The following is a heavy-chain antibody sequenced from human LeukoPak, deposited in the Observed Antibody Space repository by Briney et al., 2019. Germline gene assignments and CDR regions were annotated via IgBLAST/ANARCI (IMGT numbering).Heavy chain of an antibody. J-gene: IGHJ5*02. CDR3: ASGGTSAAARRFAP. CDR1: AYTFINYD. Sequence: ASVKVSCNTSAYTFINYDINWVRQASGQGLEWMGWLNPNSGNTGYAQKFRGRVTITSSPSTRTGFTELVSLTSQDTAVYYCASGGTSAAARRFAPWRQGTLVTVPS. V-gene: IGHV1-8*01. D-gene: IGHD2-2*01. CDR2: LNPNSGNT.